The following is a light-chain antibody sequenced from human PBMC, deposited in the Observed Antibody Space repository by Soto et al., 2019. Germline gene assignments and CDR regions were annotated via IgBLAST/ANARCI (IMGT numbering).Light chain of an antibody. CDR2: EVS. CDR1: STDVGSYKY. Sequence: QSALTQPASVSGSPGQSITISCTGTSTDVGSYKYVSWYQQHPGKAPKLMIYEVSNRPSGVSNRFSGSKSGNTASLTISGLQAEDEADHYCSSFTSSSTLVFGTGTKVTVL. V-gene: IGLV2-14*01. J-gene: IGLJ1*01. CDR3: SSFTSSSTLV.